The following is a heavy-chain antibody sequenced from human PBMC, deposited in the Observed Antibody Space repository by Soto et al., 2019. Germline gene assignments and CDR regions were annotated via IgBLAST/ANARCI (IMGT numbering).Heavy chain of an antibody. V-gene: IGHV3-23*01. J-gene: IGHJ4*02. D-gene: IGHD2-15*01. CDR2: ISDSGGST. Sequence: EVQLLESGGGLVQRGGSLRLSCAASGFTFSNYAMSWVRQAPGKGLEWVSLISDSGGSTYDAGSVKGRFTISRDNSKNTLYLQMNRQRAEDTAVYYCAKCPAWGGGCARGDYWGQGALVTVSS. CDR3: AKCPAWGGGCARGDY. CDR1: GFTFSNYA.